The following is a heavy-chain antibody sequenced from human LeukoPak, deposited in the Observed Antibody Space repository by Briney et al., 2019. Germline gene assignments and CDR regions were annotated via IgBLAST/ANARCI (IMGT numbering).Heavy chain of an antibody. J-gene: IGHJ4*02. Sequence: RGGSLRLSCAASGFTFSSSAMNWVRQAPGKGLEWVSAISGSGGSTYYADSVKGRFTISRDNSRNTLYLQMNSLRAEDTAVYYCAKGPLLWNWGQGTLVTVSS. D-gene: IGHD2/OR15-2a*01. CDR2: ISGSGGST. CDR3: AKGPLLWN. V-gene: IGHV3-23*01. CDR1: GFTFSSSA.